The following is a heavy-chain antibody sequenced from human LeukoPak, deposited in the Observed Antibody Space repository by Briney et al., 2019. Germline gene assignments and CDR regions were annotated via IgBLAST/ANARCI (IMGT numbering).Heavy chain of an antibody. J-gene: IGHJ4*02. V-gene: IGHV4-30-2*02. Sequence: SETLSLTCTVSGGSISNNHYYWTWIRQPPGKGLEWIGYIYHSGSTYYNPSLKSRVTISVDTSKNQFSLKLSSVTAADTAVYYCASTKGVYYFDYWGQGTLVTVSS. CDR3: ASTKGVYYFDY. CDR2: IYHSGST. CDR1: GGSISNNHYY.